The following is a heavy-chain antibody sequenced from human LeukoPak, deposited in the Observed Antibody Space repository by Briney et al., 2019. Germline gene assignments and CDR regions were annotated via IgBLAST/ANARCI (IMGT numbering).Heavy chain of an antibody. CDR3: AREGGSYHPFDY. D-gene: IGHD1-26*01. CDR1: GGSISSSSYY. Sequence: SETLSLTCTVSGGSISSSSYYWGWIRQPRGKGLEWIGRIYTSGSTNYNPSLKSRVTISVDTSKNQFSLKLSSVTAADTAVYYCAREGGSYHPFDYWGQGTLVTVSS. CDR2: IYTSGST. V-gene: IGHV4-61*02. J-gene: IGHJ4*02.